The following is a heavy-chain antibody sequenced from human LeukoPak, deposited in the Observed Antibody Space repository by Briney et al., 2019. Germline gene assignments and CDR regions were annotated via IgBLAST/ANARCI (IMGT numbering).Heavy chain of an antibody. D-gene: IGHD3-22*01. CDR3: ARVRGDSSGYLYSWFDP. CDR1: GGSISSYY. CDR2: IYYSGST. J-gene: IGHJ5*02. Sequence: PSETLSLTCTVPGGSISSYYCSSIRQPPGKGLEWIRYIYYSGSTNYNPSLKSRVTISVDTSKNQFSLKLSSVTAADTAVYYCARVRGDSSGYLYSWFDPWGQGTLVTVSS. V-gene: IGHV4-59*01.